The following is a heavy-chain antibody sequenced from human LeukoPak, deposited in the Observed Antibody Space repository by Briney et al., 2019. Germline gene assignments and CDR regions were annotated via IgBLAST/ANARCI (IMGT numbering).Heavy chain of an antibody. Sequence: PGRSLRLSCAASGFTFSSYGMHWVRQAPGKGLEWVAVIPYDGSNKYYADSVKGRFTISRDNSKNTLYLQMNGLRAEDTAVYYCAKGRNAVTTRIPDYWGQGTLVTVSS. CDR3: AKGRNAVTTRIPDY. J-gene: IGHJ4*02. V-gene: IGHV3-30*18. CDR1: GFTFSSYG. D-gene: IGHD4-17*01. CDR2: IPYDGSNK.